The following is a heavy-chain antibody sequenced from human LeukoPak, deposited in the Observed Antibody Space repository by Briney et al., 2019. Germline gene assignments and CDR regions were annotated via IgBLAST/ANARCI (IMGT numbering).Heavy chain of an antibody. J-gene: IGHJ2*01. D-gene: IGHD4-17*01. V-gene: IGHV4-59*01. CDR1: GGSISSYY. CDR2: IYYSGST. CDR3: ARDRGGYFDL. Sequence: PSETLSLTCTVSGGSISSYYWSWIRQPPGKGLEWIGYIYYSGSTNYNPSLKSRVTISVDTSKNQFSLKLSSVTAADTAVFYSARDRGGYFDLWGRGTLVTVSS.